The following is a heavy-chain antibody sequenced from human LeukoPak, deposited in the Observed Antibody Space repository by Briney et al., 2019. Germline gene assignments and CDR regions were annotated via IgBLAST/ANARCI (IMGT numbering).Heavy chain of an antibody. CDR2: IIPIFGTA. CDR1: LDTFSSYA. CDR3: AREVVAATPNWFDP. Sequence: ASVKVSCKQPLDTFSSYAISWVRQAPGQGLEWMGGIIPIFGTANYAQKSQGRGTITTDASTSTGYMELSSLRSEDTAVYYCAREVVAATPNWFDPWGQGTLVTVSS. D-gene: IGHD2-15*01. J-gene: IGHJ5*02. V-gene: IGHV1-69*05.